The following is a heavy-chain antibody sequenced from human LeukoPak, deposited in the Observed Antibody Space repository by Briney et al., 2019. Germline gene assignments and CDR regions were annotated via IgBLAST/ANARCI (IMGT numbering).Heavy chain of an antibody. Sequence: SGTLSLTCAVSGGSISSGNWWSWVRQPPGKGLEWIGEIYHSGSTNYNPSLKSRVTISVDKSKNQFSLKLSSVTAADTAVYYCARGPYGSSWFVDYWGQGTLVTVSS. CDR2: IYHSGST. CDR1: GGSISSGNW. CDR3: ARGPYGSSWFVDY. D-gene: IGHD6-13*01. V-gene: IGHV4-4*02. J-gene: IGHJ4*02.